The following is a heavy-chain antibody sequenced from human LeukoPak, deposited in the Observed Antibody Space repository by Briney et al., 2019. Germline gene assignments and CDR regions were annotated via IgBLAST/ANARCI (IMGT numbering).Heavy chain of an antibody. V-gene: IGHV3-30*02. Sequence: GRSLRLSCAASGFTFSSYTMHWVRQAPGKGLEWVAFIRYDGSNKYYADSVKGRFTISRDNSKNTLYLQMNSLRAEDTAVYYCAKGGIQPEYYFDYWGQGTLVTVSS. D-gene: IGHD5-18*01. CDR2: IRYDGSNK. CDR1: GFTFSSYT. CDR3: AKGGIQPEYYFDY. J-gene: IGHJ4*02.